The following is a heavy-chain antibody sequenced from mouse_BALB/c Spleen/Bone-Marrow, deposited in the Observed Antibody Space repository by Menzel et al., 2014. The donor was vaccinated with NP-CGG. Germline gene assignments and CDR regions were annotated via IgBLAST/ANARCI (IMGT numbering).Heavy chain of an antibody. CDR2: IDTSDSYT. Sequence: QVQLQHSGAELGMPGASVKMSCKASGYTFTDNWIYWVKQRPGQGLEWIGAIDTSDSYTNYNQKFMGKASLTVDASSSTAYMQVSSLTSDDSAVYYCARGGHDFSSDYWGQGTSVTVSS. CDR3: ARGGHDFSSDY. D-gene: IGHD2-4*01. V-gene: IGHV1-69*01. CDR1: GYTFTDNW. J-gene: IGHJ4*01.